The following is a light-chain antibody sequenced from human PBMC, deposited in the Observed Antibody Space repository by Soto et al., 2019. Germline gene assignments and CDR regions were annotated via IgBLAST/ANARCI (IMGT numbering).Light chain of an antibody. CDR2: GAS. CDR1: QSVSSSY. V-gene: IGKV3-20*01. CDR3: QQYGSSRDSVYT. Sequence: EIVLTQSPGTLSLSPGERVTLSCRASQSVSSSYLAWYQQKPGQAPRLLIYGASSRATGIPDRFSGSGSGTDFTLTISRLEPEDFAVYYCQQYGSSRDSVYTFGQGTKLEIK. J-gene: IGKJ2*01.